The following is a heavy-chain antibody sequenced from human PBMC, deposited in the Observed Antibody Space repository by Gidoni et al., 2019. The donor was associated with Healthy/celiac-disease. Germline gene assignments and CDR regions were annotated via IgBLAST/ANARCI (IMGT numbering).Heavy chain of an antibody. J-gene: IGHJ4*02. Sequence: LEWVAVIWYDGSNKYYADSVKGRFTISRDNSKNTLYLQMNSLRAEDTAVYYCARDAPLSQIVVIAPDYWGQGTLVTVSS. D-gene: IGHD2-2*01. V-gene: IGHV3-33*01. CDR3: ARDAPLSQIVVIAPDY. CDR2: IWYDGSNK.